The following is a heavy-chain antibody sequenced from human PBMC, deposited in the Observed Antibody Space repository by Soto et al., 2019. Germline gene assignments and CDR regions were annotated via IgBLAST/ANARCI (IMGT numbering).Heavy chain of an antibody. CDR3: ARGIRWFGEFKNYYYYYYMDV. CDR2: INHSGST. D-gene: IGHD3-10*01. J-gene: IGHJ6*03. V-gene: IGHV4-34*01. CDR1: GGSFSGYY. Sequence: SETLSLTCAVYGGSFSGYYWSWIRQPPGKGLEWIGEINHSGSTNYNPSLKSRVTISVDTSKNQFSLKLSSVTAADTAVYYCARGIRWFGEFKNYYYYYYMDVWGKGTTVTVSS.